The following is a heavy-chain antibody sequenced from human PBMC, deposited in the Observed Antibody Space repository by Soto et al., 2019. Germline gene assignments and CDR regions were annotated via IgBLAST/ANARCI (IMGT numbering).Heavy chain of an antibody. CDR2: IYYSEST. V-gene: IGHV4-59*01. D-gene: IGHD3-22*01. CDR3: ARAYYDTSAYSLDP. Sequence: PSETLSLTCTVSGGSISSYYWSWIRQPPGKGLEWIGYIYYSESTNYNPSLKSRVIISVDTSNNQFSLRLSSVTAADTAVYYCARAYYDTSAYSLDPWGQGPLVTVSS. CDR1: GGSISSYY. J-gene: IGHJ5*02.